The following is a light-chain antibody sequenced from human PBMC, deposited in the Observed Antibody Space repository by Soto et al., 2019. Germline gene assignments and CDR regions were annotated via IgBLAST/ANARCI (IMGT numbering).Light chain of an antibody. CDR1: QSISSW. J-gene: IGKJ2*01. CDR2: EAS. V-gene: IGKV1-5*03. CDR3: QQYNDSFPYT. Sequence: DIQMTQSPSTLSASVGDRVTITCRASQSISSWLAWYQQKPGAAPKLLIYEASTLESGVPSRFSGSRSGTEFTLTVSSLQPDDFATYYCQQYNDSFPYTFGQGT.